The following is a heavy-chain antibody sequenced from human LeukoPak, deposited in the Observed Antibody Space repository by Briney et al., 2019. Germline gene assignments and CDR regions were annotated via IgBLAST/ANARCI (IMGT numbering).Heavy chain of an antibody. CDR3: ARDRQEVSDVFDI. Sequence: ASVKVSCKASGYTFTGYYMHWVRQAPAQGLEWMGWINPNSGGTNYAQKFQGRVAMTRNTSISTAYMELSSLRSEDTAVYYCARDRQEVSDVFDIWAKGTMVTVFS. CDR2: INPNSGGT. CDR1: GYTFTGYY. J-gene: IGHJ3*02. V-gene: IGHV1-2*02. D-gene: IGHD2-8*01.